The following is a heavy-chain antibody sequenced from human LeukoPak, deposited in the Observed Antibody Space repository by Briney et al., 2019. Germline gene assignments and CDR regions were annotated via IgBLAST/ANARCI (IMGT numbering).Heavy chain of an antibody. Sequence: SETLSLTCTVSGGSIRSYYWSWIRQPPGKGLEWIGYIYYSGVTNYNPSLKIRVTFSLDPSKSQFSLKLSSVTAADTAVYYCATSGATTATTWGGNWFDPWGQGALVTVSS. J-gene: IGHJ5*02. V-gene: IGHV4-59*01. D-gene: IGHD4-17*01. CDR2: IYYSGVT. CDR1: GGSIRSYY. CDR3: ATSGATTATTWGGNWFDP.